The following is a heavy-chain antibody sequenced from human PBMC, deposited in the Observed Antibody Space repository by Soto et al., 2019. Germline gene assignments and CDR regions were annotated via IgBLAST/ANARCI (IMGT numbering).Heavy chain of an antibody. CDR2: ISYDGSNK. D-gene: IGHD3-22*01. CDR1: GFTFSSYA. J-gene: IGHJ4*02. Sequence: GGSLRLSCAASGFTFSSYAMHWVRQAPGKGLEWVAVISYDGSNKYYADSVKGRFTISRDNSKNTLYLQMNSLRAEDTAVYYCAKEARWDYYDSSGYYGPFDYWGQGTLVTVSS. V-gene: IGHV3-30*18. CDR3: AKEARWDYYDSSGYYGPFDY.